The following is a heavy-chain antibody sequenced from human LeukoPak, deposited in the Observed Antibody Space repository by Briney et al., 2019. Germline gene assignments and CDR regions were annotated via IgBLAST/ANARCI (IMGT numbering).Heavy chain of an antibody. CDR3: ARDRYYDFWSGSGQRAQKGAFDI. J-gene: IGHJ3*02. CDR1: GGSISSPTYY. V-gene: IGHV4-39*07. CDR2: IYYSGST. D-gene: IGHD3-3*01. Sequence: SETLSLTCTVSGGSISSPTYYWGWIRQPPGKGLEWIGSIYYSGSTSYNPSLKSRVSIFVDTSQKQFSMKLSSVTAADTAVYYCARDRYYDFWSGSGQRAQKGAFDIWGQGTMVTVSS.